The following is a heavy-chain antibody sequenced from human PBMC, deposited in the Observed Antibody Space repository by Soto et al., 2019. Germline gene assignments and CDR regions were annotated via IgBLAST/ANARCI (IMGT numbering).Heavy chain of an antibody. CDR3: ARARLLGAARTFDC. J-gene: IGHJ4*02. CDR2: INHSGST. V-gene: IGHV4-34*01. CDR1: GGSFSGYY. Sequence: QVQLQQWGAGLLKPSETLSLTCAVYGGSFSGYYWSWIRQPPGKGLEWIGEINHSGSTNYNPSLKSRVTISVDTAKNQFSLKLSSVTAADTAVYYCARARLLGAARTFDCWGQGTLVTVSS. D-gene: IGHD6-6*01.